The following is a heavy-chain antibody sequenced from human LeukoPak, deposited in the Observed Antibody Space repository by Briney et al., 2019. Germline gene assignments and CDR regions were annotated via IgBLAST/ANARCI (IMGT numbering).Heavy chain of an antibody. J-gene: IGHJ4*02. D-gene: IGHD5-24*01. Sequence: PSETLSLTCNVYGGSCDDYYCSWIRRPPGKGLEWIGEIHPSGIFYYNSSLVSRVTISIDTSKTQFSLRLTSVTAADTAFYYCARGRDRSKAGDHWGQGSLVTVSS. CDR2: IHPSGIF. CDR3: ARGRDRSKAGDH. V-gene: IGHV4-34*01. CDR1: GGSCDDYY.